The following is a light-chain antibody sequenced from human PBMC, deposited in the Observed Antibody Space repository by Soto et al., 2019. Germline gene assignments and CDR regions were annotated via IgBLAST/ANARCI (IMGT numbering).Light chain of an antibody. Sequence: QSALTQPPSASGSPGQSVTISCTGTSSDVGGYNYVSWYQQHPGKAPKLMIYDVSKRPSGVPDRFSGSKSGNTASLTVSGLQAEDEADYYCSSYAGTNIQYVFGTGTKLTVL. CDR1: SSDVGGYNY. CDR3: SSYAGTNIQYV. V-gene: IGLV2-8*01. J-gene: IGLJ1*01. CDR2: DVS.